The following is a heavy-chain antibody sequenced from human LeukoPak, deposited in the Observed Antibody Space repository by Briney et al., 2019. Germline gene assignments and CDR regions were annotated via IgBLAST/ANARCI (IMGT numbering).Heavy chain of an antibody. V-gene: IGHV3-23*01. J-gene: IGHJ4*02. CDR1: GFTFSTYA. D-gene: IGHD4-17*01. CDR2: ITGSGDGT. CDR3: AKEPVLMTTVTRYDY. Sequence: GGTLRLSCAASGFTFSTYAMTWVRQAPGKGLEWVSSITGSGDGTSAADSVTGRFSISRDNSKSTLYLQMNSLRAEDTAVYYCAKEPVLMTTVTRYDYWGQGTLVTVSS.